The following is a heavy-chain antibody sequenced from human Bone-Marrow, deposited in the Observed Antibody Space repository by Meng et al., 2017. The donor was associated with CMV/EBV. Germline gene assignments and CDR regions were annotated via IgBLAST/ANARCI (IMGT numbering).Heavy chain of an antibody. J-gene: IGHJ6*02. V-gene: IGHV1-69*05. CDR3: ARGGWNCGGDCYRRRMICYYGMDV. CDR2: IIPIFGTA. D-gene: IGHD2-21*01. Sequence: ISWVRQAPGQGLEWMGGIIPIFGTANYAQKFQGRVTITTDESTSTAYMELSSLRSEDTAVYYCARGGWNCGGDCYRRRMICYYGMDVWGQGTTVTVSS.